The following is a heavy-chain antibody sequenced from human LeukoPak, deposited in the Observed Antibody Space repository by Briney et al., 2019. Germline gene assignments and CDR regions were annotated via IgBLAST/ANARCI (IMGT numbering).Heavy chain of an antibody. J-gene: IGHJ6*03. CDR3: ARGSRVRDTAMVTPPYYYYMDV. Sequence: GGSLRLSCAASGFTFSDYYMSWICQAPGKGLEWVSYISSSGSTIYYADSVKGRFTISRDNAKNSLYLQMNSLRAEDTAVYYCARGSRVRDTAMVTPPYYYYMDVWGKGTTVTVSS. CDR2: ISSSGSTI. V-gene: IGHV3-11*01. D-gene: IGHD5-18*01. CDR1: GFTFSDYY.